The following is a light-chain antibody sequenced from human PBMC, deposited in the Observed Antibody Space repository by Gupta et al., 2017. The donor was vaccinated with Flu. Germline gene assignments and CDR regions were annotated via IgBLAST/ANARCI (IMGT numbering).Light chain of an antibody. J-gene: IGKJ4*01. V-gene: IGKV3-11*01. CDR3: QRRGEGQLLT. CDR1: QSVSSY. CDR2: DAS. Sequence: EIVLTQSPATLSLSPAERATLSCRASQSVSSYLAWYQQKPGQAPRLLIYDASNRATGIPARFRSSGSSTAFTLTISSIVTEDVAVDFCQRRGEGQLLTCGGGTKVEIK.